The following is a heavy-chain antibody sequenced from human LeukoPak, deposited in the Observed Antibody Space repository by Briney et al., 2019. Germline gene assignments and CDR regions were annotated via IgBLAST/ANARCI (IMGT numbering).Heavy chain of an antibody. D-gene: IGHD5-24*01. CDR1: GYNFTNYW. Sequence: GESLKISCKGSGYNFTNYWTSWVRQMPGKGLEWVGVVYPGDSDTRYTPSFQGQVTISADKSISTAYLQWSSLKASDTAMYYCARQTGQGRGWFDYWGQGTLVTVSS. J-gene: IGHJ4*02. CDR2: VYPGDSDT. CDR3: ARQTGQGRGWFDY. V-gene: IGHV5-51*01.